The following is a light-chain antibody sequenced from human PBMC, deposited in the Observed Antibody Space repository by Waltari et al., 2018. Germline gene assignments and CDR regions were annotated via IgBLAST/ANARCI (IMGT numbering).Light chain of an antibody. J-gene: IGLJ3*02. Sequence: QSVLTQPPSASGTPGQRVTIPCSGSSPNIGRNTFIWYQQLQGTAPKLLMYRNNQRPSGVPDRFSGSKSGTSASLAISGLQSDDEADYYCAAWDDSVSGVVFGGGTKVTVL. CDR1: SPNIGRNT. V-gene: IGLV1-44*01. CDR3: AAWDDSVSGVV. CDR2: RNN.